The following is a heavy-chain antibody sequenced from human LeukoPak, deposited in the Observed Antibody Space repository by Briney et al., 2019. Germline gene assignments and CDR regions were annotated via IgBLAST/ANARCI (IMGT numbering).Heavy chain of an antibody. CDR3: AKVKGWYGEGYFDY. D-gene: IGHD3-10*01. Sequence: GGSLRLSCAACGFAVSSNYMSWVRQAPGKGLEWVSVIYRDAKTYYADSVKGRFTISRDISKNTLFLQMTSLRAEDTALYYCAKVKGWYGEGYFDYWGQGTLVTVSS. J-gene: IGHJ4*02. CDR2: IYRDAKT. CDR1: GFAVSSNY. V-gene: IGHV3-53*01.